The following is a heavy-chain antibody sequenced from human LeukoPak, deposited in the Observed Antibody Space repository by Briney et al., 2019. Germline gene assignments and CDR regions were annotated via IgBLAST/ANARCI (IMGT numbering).Heavy chain of an antibody. J-gene: IGHJ4*02. CDR3: ARPTHYYGSGSSDYFDY. Sequence: VASVKVSCKASGYTFTSYYMHWVRQAPGQGLEWKGWISAYNGNTNYAQKLQGRVTMTTDTSTSTAYMELRSLRSDDTAVYYCARPTHYYGSGSSDYFDYWGQGTLVTVSS. D-gene: IGHD3-10*01. CDR1: GYTFTSYY. V-gene: IGHV1-18*04. CDR2: ISAYNGNT.